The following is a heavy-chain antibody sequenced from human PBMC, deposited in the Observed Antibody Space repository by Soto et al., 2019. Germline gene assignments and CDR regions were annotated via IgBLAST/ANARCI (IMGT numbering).Heavy chain of an antibody. J-gene: IGHJ6*02. CDR2: IIPIFGTA. V-gene: IGHV1-69*12. CDR1: GGTFSSYA. Sequence: QVQLVQSGAEVKKPGSSVKVSCKASGGTFSSYAISWVRQAPGQGLEWMGGIIPIFGTANYAQKFQGRVRITADDSTSTAYMELSSLRSEDTAVYNCARDRSSTTVTTREIYYYYYGMDVWGQGTTVTVSS. CDR3: ARDRSSTTVTTREIYYYYYGMDV. D-gene: IGHD4-17*01.